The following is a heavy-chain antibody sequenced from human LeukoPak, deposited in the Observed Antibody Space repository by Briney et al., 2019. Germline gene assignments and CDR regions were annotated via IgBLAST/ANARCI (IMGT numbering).Heavy chain of an antibody. V-gene: IGHV3-30*01. CDR2: ISSHGSDK. J-gene: IGHJ4*02. CDR3: ARGLRITSAGHFLDY. D-gene: IGHD6-13*01. Sequence: GGSLRLSCAASGFTFSGYAVHWVRQAPGKGLEWVAVISSHGSDKYYADSVKGRFTISRDNSKNTLYLQMNSLRDEDTAVYYCARGLRITSAGHFLDYWGQGTLVTVSS. CDR1: GFTFSGYA.